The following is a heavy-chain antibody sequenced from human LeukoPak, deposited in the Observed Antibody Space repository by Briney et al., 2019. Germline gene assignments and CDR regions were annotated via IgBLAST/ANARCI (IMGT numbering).Heavy chain of an antibody. CDR2: IYYSGNT. CDR3: ARDLHGYCSGGSCYSGGWFDP. CDR1: GGSISSSSYY. V-gene: IGHV4-39*07. Sequence: PSETLSLTCTVSGGSISSSSYYWGWIRQPPGKGLEWIGSIYYSGNTYYNPSLKSRVTISVDTSNNQFFLKLSSVIAADTAVYYCARDLHGYCSGGSCYSGGWFDPWGQGTLVTVSS. D-gene: IGHD2-15*01. J-gene: IGHJ5*02.